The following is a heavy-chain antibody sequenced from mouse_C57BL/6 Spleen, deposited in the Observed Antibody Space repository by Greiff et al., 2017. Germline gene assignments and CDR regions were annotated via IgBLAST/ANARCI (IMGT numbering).Heavy chain of an antibody. CDR3: ARPDGYSYWDFDV. D-gene: IGHD2-3*01. V-gene: IGHV1-78*01. J-gene: IGHJ1*03. Sequence: VQLQQSDAELVKPGASVKISCKVSGYTFTDHTIHWMKQRPEQGLEWIGYIYPRDGSTKYNEKFKGKATLTADKSSSPAYMQLSSLTSEDSAVYFCARPDGYSYWDFDVWGTGTTVTVSA. CDR2: IYPRDGST. CDR1: GYTFTDHT.